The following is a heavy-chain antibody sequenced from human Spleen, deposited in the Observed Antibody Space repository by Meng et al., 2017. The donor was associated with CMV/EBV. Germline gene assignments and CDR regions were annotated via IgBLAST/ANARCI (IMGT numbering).Heavy chain of an antibody. Sequence: SIRRGGYWGWIRQGPRKGLGWIGYHYYGGNHYYNPSLKSRVTISVDTSKNQFSLKLSSVTAADTAVYYCAREEDYGSGSRNYGMDVWGQGTTVTVSS. J-gene: IGHJ6*02. CDR2: HYYGGNH. CDR1: SIRRGGY. V-gene: IGHV4-31*02. CDR3: AREEDYGSGSRNYGMDV. D-gene: IGHD3-10*01.